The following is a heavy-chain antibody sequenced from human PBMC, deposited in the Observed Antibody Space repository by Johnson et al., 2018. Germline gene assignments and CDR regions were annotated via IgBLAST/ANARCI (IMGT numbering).Heavy chain of an antibody. D-gene: IGHD6-13*01. CDR1: GFMFSDYH. CDR3: ARPAAGTFGFEY. J-gene: IGHJ4*02. CDR2: ISSSGSTI. V-gene: IGHV3-11*04. Sequence: QVQLVQSGGGLVQPGGSLRLSCAASGFMFSDYHMSWIRQAPGKGLAWVSYISSSGSTIYYADSVKGRFTISRDNAKNSLYLQMNSRRAEDTAGSYCARPAAGTFGFEYWGQGTLVTVSS.